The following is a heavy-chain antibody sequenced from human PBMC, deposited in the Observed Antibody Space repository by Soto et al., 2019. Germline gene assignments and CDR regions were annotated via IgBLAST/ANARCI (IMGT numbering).Heavy chain of an antibody. CDR3: ARTHDPGTAEYFQH. CDR1: GGTFSSYA. D-gene: IGHD1-1*01. Sequence: QVQLVQSGAEVKKPGSSVKVCCKASGGTFSSYAISWVRQAPGQGLEWMGGIIPIFGTANYAQKFQGRVTITADEXXSTAYMELSSLRSEDTAVYYCARTHDPGTAEYFQHWGQGTLVTGSS. V-gene: IGHV1-69*12. CDR2: IIPIFGTA. J-gene: IGHJ1*01.